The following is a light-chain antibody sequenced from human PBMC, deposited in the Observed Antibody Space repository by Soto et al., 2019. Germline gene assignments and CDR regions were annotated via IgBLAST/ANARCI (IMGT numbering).Light chain of an antibody. J-gene: IGLJ1*01. V-gene: IGLV2-14*01. CDR3: SSYTSSSTYV. CDR1: SSDVGGYNY. Sequence: QSVLTQPASVSGSPGQSITTSCTGTSSDVGGYNYVSWYQQHPGKAPKLMIYEVSNRPSGVSNRSSGSKSGNTASLTISGLQAEDEADYYCSSYTSSSTYVFGTGTKVTVL. CDR2: EVS.